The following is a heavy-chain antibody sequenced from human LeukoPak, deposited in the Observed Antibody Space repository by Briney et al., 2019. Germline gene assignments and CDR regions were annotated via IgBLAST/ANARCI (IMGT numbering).Heavy chain of an antibody. D-gene: IGHD1-26*01. J-gene: IGHJ6*02. CDR3: ARDDSGSYSYYYYYGMDV. CDR2: ISYDGSNK. V-gene: IGHV3-30*04. CDR1: GFTFSSYA. Sequence: GGSLRPSCAASGFTFSSYAMHWVRQAPGKGLEWVAVISYDGSNKYYADSVKGRFTISRDNSKNTLYLQMNSLRAEDTAVYYCARDDSGSYSYYYYYGMDVWGQGTTVTVSS.